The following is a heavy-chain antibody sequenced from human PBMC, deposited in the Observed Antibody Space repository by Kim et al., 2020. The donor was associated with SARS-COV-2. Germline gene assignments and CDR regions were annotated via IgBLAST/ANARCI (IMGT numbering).Heavy chain of an antibody. J-gene: IGHJ4*02. Sequence: GGSLRLSCAASQFTFSTSWMHWVRQSPGKXXVXXSRXDTGGSNTIYAGFVKGXFTISRDNTKNTLYLXMNRLRXEXTGVYFWARDQSRAGPTTVDYWGQGTLVT. CDR3: ARDQSRAGPTTVDY. D-gene: IGHD1-26*01. CDR2: XDTGGSNT. V-gene: IGHV3-74*01. CDR1: QFTFSTSW.